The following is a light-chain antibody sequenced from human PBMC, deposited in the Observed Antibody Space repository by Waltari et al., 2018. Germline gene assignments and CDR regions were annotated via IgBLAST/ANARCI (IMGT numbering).Light chain of an antibody. Sequence: QSVLTQPPSASGTPGQSVTISLSGGSSNIGRTDGYLYQQLPGTTPKLLIYTNTQRPSGVPDRFSGSKSGTSASLAISGLRSDDEADFYCAAWDDSLRGPVFGGGTKLTVL. V-gene: IGLV1-47*01. CDR3: AAWDDSLRGPV. J-gene: IGLJ2*01. CDR2: TNT. CDR1: SSNIGRTD.